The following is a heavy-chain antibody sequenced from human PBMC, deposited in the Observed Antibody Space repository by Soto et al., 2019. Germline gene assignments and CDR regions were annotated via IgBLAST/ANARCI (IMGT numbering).Heavy chain of an antibody. CDR1: GFTFSSYG. Sequence: QVQLVESGGGVVQPGRSLRLSCAASGFTFSSYGMHWVRQAPGKGLEWVPVISYDGSNKYYADSVKGRFTISRDNSKNTLYLQMNSLRAEDTGGYYCAKAGSSWSVYYYGRDVGGQGTTVTVSS. CDR3: AKAGSSWSVYYYGRDV. D-gene: IGHD6-13*01. V-gene: IGHV3-30*18. CDR2: ISYDGSNK. J-gene: IGHJ6*02.